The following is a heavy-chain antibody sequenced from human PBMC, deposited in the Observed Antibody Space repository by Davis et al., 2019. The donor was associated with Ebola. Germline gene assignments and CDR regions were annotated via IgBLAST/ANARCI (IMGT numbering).Heavy chain of an antibody. D-gene: IGHD6-13*01. Sequence: ASVKVSCKASGGTFSSYAISWVRQATGQGLEWMGWMNPNSGNTGYAQKFQGRVTITRNTSISTAYMELSSLRSEDTAVYYCARRRIAAAARGWFDPWGQGTLVTVSS. CDR3: ARRRIAAAARGWFDP. V-gene: IGHV1-8*03. CDR1: GGTFSSYA. CDR2: MNPNSGNT. J-gene: IGHJ5*02.